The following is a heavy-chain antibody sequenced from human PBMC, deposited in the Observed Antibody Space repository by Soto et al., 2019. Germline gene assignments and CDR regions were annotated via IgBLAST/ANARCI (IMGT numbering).Heavy chain of an antibody. CDR3: ARDGDAGTYYYYGMDV. V-gene: IGHV3-30-3*01. CDR2: ISYDGSNK. D-gene: IGHD7-27*01. J-gene: IGHJ6*02. Sequence: GGSLRLSCAASGFTFSSYAMHWVRQAPGKGLEWVAVISYDGSNKYYADSVKGRFTISRDNSKNTLYLQMNSLRAEDTAVYYCARDGDAGTYYYYGMDVWGQGTTVTVSS. CDR1: GFTFSSYA.